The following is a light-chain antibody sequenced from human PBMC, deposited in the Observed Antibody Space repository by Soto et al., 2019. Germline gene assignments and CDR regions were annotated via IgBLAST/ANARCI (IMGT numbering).Light chain of an antibody. J-gene: IGLJ3*02. CDR2: DTS. V-gene: IGLV7-46*01. CDR3: SPFYGAPRV. CDR1: TGAVTSGHS. Sequence: QAVVTQEPSLTVSPGETVTLTCGSSTGAVTSGHSPYWIQQKPGQAPRTLIYDTSNKHSWTPARFSGSLLGGKAALTLSGAQPEDEADYYCSPFYGAPRVFGGGTKLTVL.